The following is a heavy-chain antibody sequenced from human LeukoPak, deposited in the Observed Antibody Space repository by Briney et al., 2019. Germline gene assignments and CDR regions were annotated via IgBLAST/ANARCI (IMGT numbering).Heavy chain of an antibody. J-gene: IGHJ4*02. V-gene: IGHV4-38-2*02. CDR2: INDSGRI. D-gene: IGHD2-15*01. CDR3: ARTDVVVAATQGSFDY. CDR1: GYSISSGYY. Sequence: SETLSLTCTVSGYSISSGYYWGWIRQPPGKGLEWIGEINDSGRINYNPSLKSRVTISLETSKNQFSLKLRSVTAADTAVYYCARTDVVVAATQGSFDYWGQGTLVTVSS.